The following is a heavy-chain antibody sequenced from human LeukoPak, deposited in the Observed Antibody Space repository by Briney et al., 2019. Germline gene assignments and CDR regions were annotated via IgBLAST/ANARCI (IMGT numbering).Heavy chain of an antibody. CDR1: GFSITTGYY. V-gene: IGHV4-38-2*02. J-gene: IGHJ4*02. CDR3: ARVIDVAAAGYFDS. CDR2: IFRIGST. D-gene: IGHD6-13*01. Sequence: SETLSLTCTVSGFSITTGYYCAWIRQPPGKRLEWIGTIFRIGSTYYNPSLKSRVTISVDTSKNQFSLKLSSVTAADTALYYCARVIDVAAAGYFDSWGQGTQVTVSS.